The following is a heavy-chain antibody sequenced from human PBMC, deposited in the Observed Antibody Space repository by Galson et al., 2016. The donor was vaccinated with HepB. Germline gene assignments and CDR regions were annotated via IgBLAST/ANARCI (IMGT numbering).Heavy chain of an antibody. CDR1: GDSVSSTSAN. CDR2: TYYKSKWYN. V-gene: IGHV6-1*01. Sequence: CAISGDSVSSTSANWNWIRQSPSRGLEWLGRTYYKSKWYNDYAVSVQGRITINPDTSKNQFSLQLDSMTPEDTAVYYCARTSPFNTGTFDYWGQGTLVTVSS. D-gene: IGHD1-7*01. J-gene: IGHJ4*02. CDR3: ARTSPFNTGTFDY.